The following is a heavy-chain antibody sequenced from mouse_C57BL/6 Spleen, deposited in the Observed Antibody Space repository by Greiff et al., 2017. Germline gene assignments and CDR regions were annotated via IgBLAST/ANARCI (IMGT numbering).Heavy chain of an antibody. CDR2: ISSGGDYI. D-gene: IGHD1-2*01. CDR1: GFTFSSYA. CDR3: TSDPNYYGDAMDY. J-gene: IGHJ4*01. Sequence: EVKLVESGEGLVKPGGSLKLSCAASGFTFSSYAMSWVRQTPEKRLEWVAYISSGGDYIYYADTVKGRFTISRDNARNTLYLQMSSLKSEDTAMYYCTSDPNYYGDAMDYWGQGTSVTVSS. V-gene: IGHV5-9-1*02.